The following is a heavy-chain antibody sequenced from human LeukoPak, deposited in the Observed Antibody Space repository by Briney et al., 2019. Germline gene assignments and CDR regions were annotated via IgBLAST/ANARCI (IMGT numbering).Heavy chain of an antibody. CDR3: AKDASSWYGDFIDD. V-gene: IGHV3-23*01. CDR2: ISGSGGST. J-gene: IGHJ4*02. CDR1: AFTFPSYD. Sequence: PGGSLRLPSTASAFTFPSYDMSWVRQAPGKGLEWVSAISGSGGSTYYADSAKGRFTIARDNSKNTLYLQMNSLRAEDTAVYYCAKDASSWYGDFIDDWGQGTLVTVSS. D-gene: IGHD6-13*01.